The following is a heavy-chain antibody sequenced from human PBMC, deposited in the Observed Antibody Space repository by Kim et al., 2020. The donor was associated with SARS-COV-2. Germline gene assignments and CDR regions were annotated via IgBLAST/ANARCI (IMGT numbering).Heavy chain of an antibody. CDR3: ARIRNIFRYFDGVEVIGPRNVNT. CDR1: GVSITNNHYY. J-gene: IGHJ5*02. V-gene: IGHV4-39*01. Sequence: SETLPLTCTVTGVSITNNHYYWAWIRQPPGKGLEWIGSISNTGDTKDNASLKSRVTISVDTSKNQFSLKLSSVTTAHTAVYFCARIRNIFRYFDGVEVIGPRNVNTCDQGTLVTVSS. CDR2: ISNTGDT. D-gene: IGHD3-9*01.